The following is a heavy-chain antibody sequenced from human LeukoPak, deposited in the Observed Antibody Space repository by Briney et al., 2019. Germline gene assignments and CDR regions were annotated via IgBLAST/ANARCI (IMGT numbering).Heavy chain of an antibody. Sequence: GGSLRLSCAASGFTVSSNYMSWVRQAPGKGLEWVSVIYSGGSTYYADSVKGRFTISRDNSKNTLYLQMNSLRAEDTAVYYCAGITDYDSSGYCYVFAFDIWGQGTMVTVSS. V-gene: IGHV3-53*01. CDR2: IYSGGST. CDR1: GFTVSSNY. D-gene: IGHD3-22*01. J-gene: IGHJ3*02. CDR3: AGITDYDSSGYCYVFAFDI.